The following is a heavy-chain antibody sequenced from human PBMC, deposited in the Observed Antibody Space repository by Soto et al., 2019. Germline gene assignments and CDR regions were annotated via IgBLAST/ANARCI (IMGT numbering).Heavy chain of an antibody. CDR3: ASSGYSGYDPPYYYYYGMDV. CDR2: IYPGDSDT. V-gene: IGHV5-51*01. J-gene: IGHJ6*02. CDR1: GYSFTSYW. D-gene: IGHD5-12*01. Sequence: VESLKISCKGSGYSFTSYWIGWVRQMPGKGLEWMGIIYPGDSDTRYSPSFQGQVTISADKSISTAYLQWSSLKASDTAMYYCASSGYSGYDPPYYYYYGMDVWGQGTTVTVS.